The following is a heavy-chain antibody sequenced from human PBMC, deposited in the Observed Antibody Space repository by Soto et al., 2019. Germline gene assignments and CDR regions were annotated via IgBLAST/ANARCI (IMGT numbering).Heavy chain of an antibody. CDR3: ARISTHQYDNSGYYSPTYYFDS. J-gene: IGHJ4*02. V-gene: IGHV4-59*01. CDR1: GGSIRNVY. Sequence: SSETLSLTCTVSGGSIRNVYWSWIRQSPGKRLEWFGFIFHSGNAKYNPSLKSRVTISVDTSKNQFSLSLDSVTAADTAVYYCARISTHQYDNSGYYSPTYYFDSWSQGSLVTSPQ. D-gene: IGHD3-3*01. CDR2: IFHSGNA.